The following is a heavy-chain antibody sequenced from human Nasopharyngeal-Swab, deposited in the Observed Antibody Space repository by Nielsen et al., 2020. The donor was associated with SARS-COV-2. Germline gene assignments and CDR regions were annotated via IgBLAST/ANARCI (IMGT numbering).Heavy chain of an antibody. V-gene: IGHV3-23*01. CDR3: AKGWLEAYYDSSSVGAFDI. CDR1: GFTFSSYA. D-gene: IGHD3-22*01. CDR2: ISGSGGST. J-gene: IGHJ3*02. Sequence: GESLKISCAASGFTFSSYAMSWVRQAPGKGLEWVSAISGSGGSTYYTDSAKGRFTISRDNSKNTLYLQMNSLRAEDTAVYYCAKGWLEAYYDSSSVGAFDIWGQGTMVTVSS.